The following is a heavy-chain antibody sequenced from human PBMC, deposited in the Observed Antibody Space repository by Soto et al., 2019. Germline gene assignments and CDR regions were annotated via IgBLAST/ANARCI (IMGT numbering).Heavy chain of an antibody. D-gene: IGHD2-2*02. J-gene: IGHJ6*02. Sequence: EVQLVESGGGLVQPGRSLRLSCAASGFTFDDYAMHWVRQAPEKGLEWVSGISWNSGSIGYADSVKGRFTISRDNAKNSLYLQMNSLRAEDTALYYCATYIQDGMDVWGQGTTVTVSS. CDR1: GFTFDDYA. CDR2: ISWNSGSI. V-gene: IGHV3-9*01. CDR3: ATYIQDGMDV.